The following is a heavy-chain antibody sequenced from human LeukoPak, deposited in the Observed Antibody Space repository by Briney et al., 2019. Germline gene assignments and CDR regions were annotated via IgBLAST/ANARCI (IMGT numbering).Heavy chain of an antibody. CDR2: IYYSGTA. V-gene: IGHV4-39*01. Sequence: SETLSLTCTVSGDSISNNDYFWGWIRQPPGKGLEWIGSIYYSGTAYYNPSLKSRVTISVDTSKNRFSLRLTSVTAADTAVYHCARHRGGTYLGLYCFDSWGQGTLVTVSS. CDR3: ARHRGGTYLGLYCFDS. J-gene: IGHJ4*02. D-gene: IGHD1-26*01. CDR1: GDSISNNDYF.